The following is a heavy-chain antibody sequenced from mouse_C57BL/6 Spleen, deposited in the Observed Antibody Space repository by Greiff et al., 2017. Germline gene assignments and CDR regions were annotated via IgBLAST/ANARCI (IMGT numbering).Heavy chain of an antibody. Sequence: EVQLQQSGAELVRPGASVKLSCTASGFNIKDDYMHWVKQRPEQGLEWIGWIDPENGDTEYASKFQGKATITADTSSNTAYLQLSSLTSEDTAVYYCTTYYDSLFAYWGQGTLVTVSA. D-gene: IGHD2-4*01. CDR1: GFNIKDDY. CDR3: TTYYDSLFAY. CDR2: IDPENGDT. J-gene: IGHJ3*01. V-gene: IGHV14-4*01.